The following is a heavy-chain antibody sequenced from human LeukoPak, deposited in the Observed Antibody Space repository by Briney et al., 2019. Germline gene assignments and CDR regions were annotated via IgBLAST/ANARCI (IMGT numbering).Heavy chain of an antibody. CDR1: GGAIIPFY. V-gene: IGHV4-4*07. CDR3: AKDYYDNSEGWFDP. Sequence: SETLSLTCSVSGGAIIPFYWNWIRQPAGKGLEWIGRIYGSGSTKYNPSLKSRVTMSVDTSKNQFSLKLSSVTAADTAVYYCAKDYYDNSEGWFDPWGQGTLVTVSS. CDR2: IYGSGST. D-gene: IGHD3-22*01. J-gene: IGHJ5*02.